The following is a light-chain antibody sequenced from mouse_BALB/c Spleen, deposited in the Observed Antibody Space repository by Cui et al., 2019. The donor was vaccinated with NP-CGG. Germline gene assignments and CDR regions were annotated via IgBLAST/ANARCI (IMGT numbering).Light chain of an antibody. CDR1: SSVSY. V-gene: IGKV4-80*01. J-gene: IGKJ1*01. Sequence: QIVLTQSPAIMSASLGEEITLTCSASSSVSYMHWYQQKSGTSPKLLIYSTSNLASGVPSRFSGSGSGTFYSLTISSVEAEEAADYYCHQWSSCPWTCGGGTKLEIK. CDR3: HQWSSCPWT. CDR2: STS.